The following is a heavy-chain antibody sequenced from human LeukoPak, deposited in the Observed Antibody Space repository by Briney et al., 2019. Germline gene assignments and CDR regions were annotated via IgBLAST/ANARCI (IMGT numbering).Heavy chain of an antibody. CDR3: ARDDSKGGYFDY. CDR2: IYSGGST. J-gene: IGHJ4*02. V-gene: IGHV3-53*04. D-gene: IGHD3-16*01. CDR1: GFTVSINY. Sequence: PGRSLRLSCASSGFTVSINYMIWVRQAPGKGLEWVSVIYSGGSTYYADSVKGRFTISRHNSKNTLYLQMNSLRAEDTAVYYCARDDSKGGYFDYWGKGTLVTVS.